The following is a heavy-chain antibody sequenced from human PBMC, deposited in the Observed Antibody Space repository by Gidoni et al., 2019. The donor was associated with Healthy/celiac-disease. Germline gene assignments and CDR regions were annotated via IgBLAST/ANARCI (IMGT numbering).Heavy chain of an antibody. CDR2: IYYSGST. V-gene: IGHV4-59*01. CDR3: ARGHYEIPPSY. D-gene: IGHD3-9*01. Sequence: QVQLQESGPGLVKPSETLSLTCTVSGGSISSYYWRWIRQPPGKGLEWIGYIYYSGSTNYNPSLKSRVTISVDTSKNQFSLKLSSVTAADTAVYYCARGHYEIPPSYWGQGTLVTVSS. J-gene: IGHJ4*02. CDR1: GGSISSYY.